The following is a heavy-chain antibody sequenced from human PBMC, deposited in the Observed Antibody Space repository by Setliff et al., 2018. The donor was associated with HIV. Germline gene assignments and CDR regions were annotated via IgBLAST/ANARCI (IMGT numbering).Heavy chain of an antibody. V-gene: IGHV3-30*02. J-gene: IGHJ3*02. CDR3: AKDFGYSSGWYLVSGTFDI. CDR1: GFTFSNYG. D-gene: IGHD6-19*01. CDR2: IQYDGTNK. Sequence: GGSLRLSCVTSGFTFSNYGMHWVRQAPGKGLEWVAFIQYDGTNKYYTDSLKGRFTISRDNSKNTLYLQMKSLRPEDTAVYYCAKDFGYSSGWYLVSGTFDIWGQGTMVTVSS.